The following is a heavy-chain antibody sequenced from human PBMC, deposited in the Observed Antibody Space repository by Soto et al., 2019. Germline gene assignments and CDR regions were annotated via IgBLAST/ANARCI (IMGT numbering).Heavy chain of an antibody. Sequence: QVQLVQSGPEVRKPGASVQVSCKTSGYSFSDHYIHWVRQAPGQGLKWMGWIKPNSGATNYLQKFQGRVTMTMDTSISTADMEVSRLPSDDTAVYYCVRAFAATGTAVDTFDIWGQGTLVTVSS. J-gene: IGHJ3*02. CDR2: IKPNSGAT. CDR3: VRAFAATGTAVDTFDI. CDR1: GYSFSDHY. D-gene: IGHD1-1*01. V-gene: IGHV1-2*02.